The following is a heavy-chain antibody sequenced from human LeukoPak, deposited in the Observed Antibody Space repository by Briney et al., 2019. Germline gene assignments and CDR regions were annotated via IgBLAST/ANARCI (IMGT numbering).Heavy chain of an antibody. J-gene: IGHJ4*02. CDR1: GGTFSSYA. CDR2: IIPIFGTA. Sequence: SVKVSCKASGGTFSSYAISWVRQAPGQGLEWMGGIIPIFGTANYAQKFRGRVTFTTDESTSTAYMELSSLRSEDTAVYYCASTQSSSWPSHYFDYWGQGTLVTVSS. CDR3: ASTQSSSWPSHYFDY. D-gene: IGHD6-13*01. V-gene: IGHV1-69*05.